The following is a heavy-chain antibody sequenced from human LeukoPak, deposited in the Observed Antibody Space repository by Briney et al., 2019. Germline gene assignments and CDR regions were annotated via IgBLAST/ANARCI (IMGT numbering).Heavy chain of an antibody. J-gene: IGHJ4*02. CDR2: ISGSGGST. CDR3: AKDSGDYVIDF. Sequence: PGGSLRLSCAASGFTFSSYGMSWVRQAPGKGLEWVSGISGSGGSTYYADSVKGRFTISRDNSKNTLDLQMNSLRAEDTAVYYCAKDSGDYVIDFWGQGTLATVSS. D-gene: IGHD2-21*02. V-gene: IGHV3-23*01. CDR1: GFTFSSYG.